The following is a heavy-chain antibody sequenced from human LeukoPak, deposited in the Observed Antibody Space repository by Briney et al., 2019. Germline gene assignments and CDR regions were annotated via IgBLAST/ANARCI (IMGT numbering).Heavy chain of an antibody. D-gene: IGHD2-15*01. CDR1: GFTFSTYS. J-gene: IGHJ5*02. V-gene: IGHV3-21*05. CDR3: ARDRYQVGFDP. Sequence: GESLRLSCAASGFTFSTYSMSWVRQAPGGGLDWISFISGRSDYIYYADSVKGRFTISRDNAKNSLYLQMNSLRDEDTAVYYCARDRYQVGFDPWGQGTLVIVSS. CDR2: ISGRSDYI.